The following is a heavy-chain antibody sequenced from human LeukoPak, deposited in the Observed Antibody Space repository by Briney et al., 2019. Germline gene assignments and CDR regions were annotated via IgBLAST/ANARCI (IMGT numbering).Heavy chain of an antibody. CDR2: IYSGGST. CDR3: PREYSSSSHYYYYYMDV. J-gene: IGHJ6*03. D-gene: IGHD6-6*01. V-gene: IGHV3-53*01. CDR1: GVTLSRNY. Sequence: GGSLRLSCAASGVTLSRNYMSWVRQAPGKGVEWVSVIYSGGSTYYTDSVNHRFTISRDNSKNPLYLQMNSLRAEDTALYYCPREYSSSSHYYYYYMDVWGKGTTVTVSS.